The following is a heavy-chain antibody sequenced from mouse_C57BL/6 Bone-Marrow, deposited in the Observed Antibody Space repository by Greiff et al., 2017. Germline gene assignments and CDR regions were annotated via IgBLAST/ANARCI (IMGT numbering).Heavy chain of an antibody. CDR1: GYTFTSYG. Sequence: VPLQQSGAELARPGASVKLSCKASGYTFTSYGISWVKQRTGQGLEWIGEIYPRSGNTYYNEKFKGQATLTADKSSSTAYMELRSLTSEDSAVYFCARAGFTTVVSWYFDVWGTGTTVTVSS. V-gene: IGHV1-81*01. CDR2: IYPRSGNT. CDR3: ARAGFTTVVSWYFDV. J-gene: IGHJ1*03. D-gene: IGHD1-1*01.